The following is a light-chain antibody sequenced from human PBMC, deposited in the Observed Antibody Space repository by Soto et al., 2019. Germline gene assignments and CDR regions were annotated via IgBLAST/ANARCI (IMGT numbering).Light chain of an antibody. Sequence: LTQSPGNLSVSPGEGATLSCRASQNFSSSYLAWYQQKAGQSPRLLIFGASSRAFGIPDRFSGSWSATDFTLTIDRLEPEDFAVYYCQQYGSSPFTFGGGTKVDI. CDR3: QQYGSSPFT. CDR1: QNFSSSY. CDR2: GAS. J-gene: IGKJ4*01. V-gene: IGKV3-20*01.